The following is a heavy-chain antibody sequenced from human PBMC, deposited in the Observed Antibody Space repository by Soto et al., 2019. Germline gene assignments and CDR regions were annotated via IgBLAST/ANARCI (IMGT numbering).Heavy chain of an antibody. CDR2: VSGNNGAA. V-gene: IGHV1-18*04. D-gene: IGHD2-2*01. Sequence: AAVKVSCKASGYTSADFGISWVRQAPGQGLEWMGWVSGNNGAANPAPKVQGRITMTLDTSTGVSYMALRSLRSDDTAIYYCVRDQKYFRVNGNWFDSWGQGTLVTVSS. CDR3: VRDQKYFRVNGNWFDS. J-gene: IGHJ5*01. CDR1: GYTSADFG.